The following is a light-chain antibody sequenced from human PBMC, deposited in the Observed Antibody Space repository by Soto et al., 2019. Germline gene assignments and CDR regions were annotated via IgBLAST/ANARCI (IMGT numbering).Light chain of an antibody. V-gene: IGLV2-14*01. CDR2: EVS. J-gene: IGLJ1*01. CDR1: SSDVGGYDY. CDR3: TSFTTSTTLPYV. Sequence: QSVLTQPASVSGSPGQSITISCTGTSSDVGGYDYVSWYQQYPGKAPKLIIFEVSNRPSGVSNRFSGSKSGNTASLTISGLRAEDEADYYCTSFTTSTTLPYVFGTGTKLTVL.